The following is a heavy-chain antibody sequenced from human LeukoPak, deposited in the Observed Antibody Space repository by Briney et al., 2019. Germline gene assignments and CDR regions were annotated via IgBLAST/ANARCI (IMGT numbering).Heavy chain of an antibody. J-gene: IGHJ3*02. D-gene: IGHD6-19*01. Sequence: PAGSLTLSCAASGFTFSSYGMHWVRQGPGKGLEWVAVIWYDGSNKYYGDSVKGRFTISRDNSKNTLYLQMNSLRGEDTAVYYCARDGPTAGYSSGWYLDGFDMWGQGPRVTVSS. CDR2: IWYDGSNK. CDR3: ARDGPTAGYSSGWYLDGFDM. V-gene: IGHV3-33*01. CDR1: GFTFSSYG.